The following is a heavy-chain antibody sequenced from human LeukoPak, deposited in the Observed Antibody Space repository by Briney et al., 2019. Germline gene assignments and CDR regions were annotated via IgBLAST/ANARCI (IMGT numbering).Heavy chain of an antibody. CDR2: IDPIGST. D-gene: IGHD1-26*01. J-gene: IGHJ4*02. Sequence: SGTLSLTCAVSGYSISSGYNWGWIRHPPGKGLEWIGIIDPIGSTYYTPSLKSRVTISVDTSKNQCCLKLSSVTAADTAVYYCASGLALVGAKDYWGEGTLVTVSS. V-gene: IGHV4-38-2*01. CDR3: ASGLALVGAKDY. CDR1: GYSISSGYN.